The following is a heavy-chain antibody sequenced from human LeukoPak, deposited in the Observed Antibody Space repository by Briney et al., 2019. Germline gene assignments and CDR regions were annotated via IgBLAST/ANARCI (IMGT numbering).Heavy chain of an antibody. Sequence: GGSLRLSCAASGFSFSNYWMNWVRQAPGKGLEWVANIKQDGSEKYYVDSVKGRFIISRDNAKNSLYLQMNSLRAEDTTVYYCARAGSSWYFDSWGQGTLVTVSS. V-gene: IGHV3-7*01. CDR2: IKQDGSEK. CDR1: GFSFSNYW. D-gene: IGHD6-13*01. J-gene: IGHJ4*02. CDR3: ARAGSSWYFDS.